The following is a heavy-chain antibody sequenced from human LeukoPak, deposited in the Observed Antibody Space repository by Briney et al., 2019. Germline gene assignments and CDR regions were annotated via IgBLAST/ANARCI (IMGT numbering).Heavy chain of an antibody. D-gene: IGHD1-1*01. V-gene: IGHV3-23*01. CDR1: GFTFGDYA. J-gene: IGHJ1*01. Sequence: GGSLRLSCAASGFTFGDYAMSWVRQAPGKGLEWVSGISGSGAGTYYADSVKGRFTISRDNSKSTLYLQMNSLRAEDTAVYYCAKPLQTTNPYYFQHWGQGTLVTVSS. CDR3: AKPLQTTNPYYFQH. CDR2: ISGSGAGT.